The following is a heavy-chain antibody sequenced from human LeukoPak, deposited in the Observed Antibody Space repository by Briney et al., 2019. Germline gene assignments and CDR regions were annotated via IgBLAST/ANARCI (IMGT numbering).Heavy chain of an antibody. Sequence: GGSLRLSCAASGFTFSSYGMHWVRQAPGKGLEWVAVISYDGSNKYYADSVKGRFTISRDNSKNTLYLQMNSLRAEDTAVYYCARGGYNWNYGYFDYWGQGTLVTVSS. CDR3: ARGGYNWNYGYFDY. D-gene: IGHD1-7*01. CDR1: GFTFSSYG. V-gene: IGHV3-30*03. CDR2: ISYDGSNK. J-gene: IGHJ4*02.